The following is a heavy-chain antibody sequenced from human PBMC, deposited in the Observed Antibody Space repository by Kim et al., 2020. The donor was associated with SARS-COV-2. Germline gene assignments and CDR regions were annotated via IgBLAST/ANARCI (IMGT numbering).Heavy chain of an antibody. CDR3: AKALSTLSVKDPSRRGYYYYGMDV. CDR2: ISGSGGST. CDR1: GFTFSSYA. J-gene: IGHJ6*02. Sequence: GGSLRLSCAASGFTFSSYAMSWVRQAPGKGLEWVSAISGSGGSTYYADSVKGRFTISRDNSKNTLYLQMNSLRAEDTAVYYCAKALSTLSVKDPSRRGYYYYGMDVWGQGTTVTVSS. V-gene: IGHV3-23*01. D-gene: IGHD3-10*01.